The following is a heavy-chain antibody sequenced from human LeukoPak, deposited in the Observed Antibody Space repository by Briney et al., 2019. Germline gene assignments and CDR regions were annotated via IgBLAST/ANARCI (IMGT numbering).Heavy chain of an antibody. D-gene: IGHD6-13*01. CDR2: ISSSGSTI. CDR3: ARERYSSSWFDY. Sequence: PRGSLRLSCAASGFTFSDYYMSWIRQAPGKGLEWVSYISSSGSTIYYADSVKGRFTISRDNAKNSLYLQMNGLRAEDTAVYYCARERYSSSWFDYWGQGTLVTVSS. J-gene: IGHJ4*02. CDR1: GFTFSDYY. V-gene: IGHV3-11*04.